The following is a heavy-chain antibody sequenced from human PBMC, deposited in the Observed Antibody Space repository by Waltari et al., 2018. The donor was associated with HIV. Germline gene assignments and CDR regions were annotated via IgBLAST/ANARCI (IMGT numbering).Heavy chain of an antibody. D-gene: IGHD3-9*01. CDR2: ISAYNGNT. Sequence: QVKLEQSGPEVKKPGASVKVSCKASGYTFNSYDITWVRQAPEQGLEWMGPISAYNGNTNSAQRLQGRVTMTTDTSTSTAYMEVRSLRSDDTAVYYCARKYYDILICYYTIDYWGQGTLVTVSS. CDR3: ARKYYDILICYYTIDY. J-gene: IGHJ4*02. V-gene: IGHV1-18*01. CDR1: GYTFNSYD.